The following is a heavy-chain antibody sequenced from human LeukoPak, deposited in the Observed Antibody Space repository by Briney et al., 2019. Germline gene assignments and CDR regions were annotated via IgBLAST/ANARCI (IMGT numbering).Heavy chain of an antibody. CDR2: IKQDGSEK. Sequence: GGSLRLSCAASGFTFSSYWMSWVRQAPGKGLEWVANIKQDGSEKYYVDSVKGRFTISRDNAKNSLYLQMNSLRAEDTAVYYCARDIKTTVTSLDYWGQGTLVTVSS. J-gene: IGHJ4*02. CDR3: ARDIKTTVTSLDY. V-gene: IGHV3-7*01. CDR1: GFTFSSYW. D-gene: IGHD4-17*01.